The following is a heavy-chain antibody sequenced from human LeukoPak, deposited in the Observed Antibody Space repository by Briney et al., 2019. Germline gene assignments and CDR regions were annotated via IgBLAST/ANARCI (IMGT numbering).Heavy chain of an antibody. CDR3: AREAAVDHMSWSYP. D-gene: IGHD6-25*01. CDR1: GGSISGYY. J-gene: IGHJ5*02. CDR2: IYYSGTT. V-gene: IGHV4-59*01. Sequence: SETLSLTCTLSGGSISGYYWSSIRQPPGKGLEWIGYIYYSGTTNYNPSLKSRVTISVDTSKNQFSLKLSSVTAADTAVYYCAREAAVDHMSWSYPWGQGTLVTVSS.